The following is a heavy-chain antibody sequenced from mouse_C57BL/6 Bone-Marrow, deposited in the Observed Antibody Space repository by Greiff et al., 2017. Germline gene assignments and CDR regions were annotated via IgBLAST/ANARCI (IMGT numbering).Heavy chain of an antibody. CDR1: GYTFTSYW. Sequence: VQLKQPGAELVMPGASVKLSCKASGYTFTSYWMHWVKQRPGQGLEWIGEIDPSDSYTNYNQKFKGKSTLTVDKSSSTAYMQLSSLTSEDSAVYYCARDYGSSGDFDYWGQGTTLTVSS. D-gene: IGHD1-1*01. V-gene: IGHV1-69*01. CDR2: IDPSDSYT. J-gene: IGHJ2*01. CDR3: ARDYGSSGDFDY.